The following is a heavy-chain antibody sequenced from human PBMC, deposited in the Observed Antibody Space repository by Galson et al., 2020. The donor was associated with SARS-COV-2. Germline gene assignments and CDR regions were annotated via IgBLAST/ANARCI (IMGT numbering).Heavy chain of an antibody. D-gene: IGHD3-22*01. CDR1: GFTFSSYS. V-gene: IGHV3-21*01. Sequence: GESLKISCAASGFTFSSYSMNWVRQAPGKGLEWVSSISSSSSYIYYADSVKGRFTISRDNAKNSLYLQMNSLRAEDTAVYYCARWTLYDSSGYYPNPLDYWGQGTLVTVSS. CDR2: ISSSSSYI. CDR3: ARWTLYDSSGYYPNPLDY. J-gene: IGHJ4*02.